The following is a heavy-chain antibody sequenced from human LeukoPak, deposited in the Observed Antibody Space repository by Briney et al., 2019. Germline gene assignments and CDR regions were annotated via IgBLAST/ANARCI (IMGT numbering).Heavy chain of an antibody. CDR1: GFTFSSNY. CDR2: IYSGGST. Sequence: GGSLRLSCAASGFTFSSNYMSWVRQAPGKGLEWVSVIYSGGSTYYADSVKGRFTISRDNSKNTLYLQMNSLRAEDTAVYYCARKYDSSGYYDYWGQGTLVTVSP. D-gene: IGHD3-22*01. CDR3: ARKYDSSGYYDY. J-gene: IGHJ4*02. V-gene: IGHV3-53*01.